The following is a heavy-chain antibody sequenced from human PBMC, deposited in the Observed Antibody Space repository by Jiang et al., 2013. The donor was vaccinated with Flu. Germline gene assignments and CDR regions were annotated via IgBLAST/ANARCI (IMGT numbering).Heavy chain of an antibody. J-gene: IGHJ4*02. D-gene: IGHD5-12*01. V-gene: IGHV3-15*01. Sequence: PVKGRFTISRDDSKNTLYLQMNSLKTEDTAVYYCQFRSGYEDYFDYWGQGTLVTVSS. CDR3: QFRSGYEDYFDY.